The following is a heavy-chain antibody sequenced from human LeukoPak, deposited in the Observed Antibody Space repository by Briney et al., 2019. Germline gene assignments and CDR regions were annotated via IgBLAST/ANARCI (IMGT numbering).Heavy chain of an antibody. CDR1: GYTFTSYD. CDR2: MNPNRGNT. D-gene: IGHD1-26*01. CDR3: ARRAVGTDAFDI. J-gene: IGHJ3*02. V-gene: IGHV1-8*01. Sequence: ASVKVSCKASGYTFTSYDINWVRQATGQGLEWMGWMNPNRGNTGYAQKFQGRVTMARNTSIGTAYTELSSLRPEDTAVYYCARRAVGTDAFDIWGQGTMVTVSS.